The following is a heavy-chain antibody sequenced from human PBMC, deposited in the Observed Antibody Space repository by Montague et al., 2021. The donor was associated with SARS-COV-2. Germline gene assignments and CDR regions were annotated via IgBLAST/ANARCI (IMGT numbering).Heavy chain of an antibody. CDR2: IYSSGST. V-gene: IGHV4-61*02. Sequence: TLSLTCTVSGGSIRSGSYYCCWIRQPAGKGLEWIGRIYSSGSTYYNPSLNSRVTMSVDTSKNQFSLKVSSVTAADTAVYYCARDYGDYSYYYGLDFWGQGTTVTVSS. CDR3: ARDYGDYSYYYGLDF. J-gene: IGHJ6*02. D-gene: IGHD4-17*01. CDR1: GGSIRSGSYY.